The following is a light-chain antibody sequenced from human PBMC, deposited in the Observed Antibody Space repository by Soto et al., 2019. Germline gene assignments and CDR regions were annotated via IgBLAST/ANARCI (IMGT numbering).Light chain of an antibody. V-gene: IGKV3-15*01. CDR1: QSVSSN. CDR2: GAS. J-gene: IGKJ1*01. CDR3: QQYETFSGT. Sequence: EIVMTQSPATLSVSPGERATLSCRASQSVSSNLAWYPQKPGQAPRLLIYGASTRATGIPARVSGSVSGTEVTLTISSLQSEELATYYCQQYETFSGTLGPGTKVDIK.